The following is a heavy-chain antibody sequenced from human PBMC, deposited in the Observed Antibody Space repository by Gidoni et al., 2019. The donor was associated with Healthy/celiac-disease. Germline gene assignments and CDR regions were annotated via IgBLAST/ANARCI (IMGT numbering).Heavy chain of an antibody. V-gene: IGHV3-13*01. D-gene: IGHD3-22*01. CDR3: ARAEYYYDSSGYYYYFDY. J-gene: IGHJ4*02. Sequence: EVQLVESGGGLVQPGGSLRLSCAASGFTFSSYDMHWVRQDTGKGLEWVSAIGTAGDTYYPGSVKGRFTISRENAKNSLYLQMNSLRAGDTAVYYCARAEYYYDSSGYYYYFDYWGQGTLVTVSS. CDR2: IGTAGDT. CDR1: GFTFSSYD.